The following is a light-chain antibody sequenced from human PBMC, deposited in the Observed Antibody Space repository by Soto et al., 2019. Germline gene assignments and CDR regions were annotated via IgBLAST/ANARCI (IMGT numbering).Light chain of an antibody. V-gene: IGKV3-20*01. CDR2: GAS. CDR1: QSVDSTS. Sequence: EIALTQSPGTLSLSPGERATLSCRASQSVDSTSLAWYQQIPGQAPRLVIYGASTRATGIPDRFSGSGSGTDFTLTISRLAPEDSAVYYCQQRKTFGQGTKVELK. CDR3: QQRKT. J-gene: IGKJ1*01.